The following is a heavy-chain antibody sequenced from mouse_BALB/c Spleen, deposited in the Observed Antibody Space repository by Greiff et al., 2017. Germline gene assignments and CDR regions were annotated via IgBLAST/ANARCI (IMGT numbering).Heavy chain of an antibody. Sequence: EVKLMESGGGLVKPGGSLKLSCAASGFTFSSYAMSWVRQTPEKRLEWVASISSGGSTYYPDSVKGRFTISRDNARNILYLQMSSLRSEDTAMYYCARGRGYYDYDEVYYFDYWGQGTTLTVSS. D-gene: IGHD2-4*01. J-gene: IGHJ2*01. CDR2: ISSGGST. V-gene: IGHV5-6-5*01. CDR3: ARGRGYYDYDEVYYFDY. CDR1: GFTFSSYA.